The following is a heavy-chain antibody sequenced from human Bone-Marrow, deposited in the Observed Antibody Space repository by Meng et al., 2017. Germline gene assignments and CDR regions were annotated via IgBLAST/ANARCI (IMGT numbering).Heavy chain of an antibody. CDR3: ARDLLFYYDSSGPKGVDY. Sequence: SETLSLTCTVSGGSISSSSYYWGWIRQPPGKGLEWIASIYYSGSTYYNPSLKSRVTISVDTSKNQFSLKLSSVTAADTAVYYCARDLLFYYDSSGPKGVDYWGQGTLVTVSS. CDR1: GGSISSSSYY. CDR2: IYYSGST. J-gene: IGHJ4*02. V-gene: IGHV4-39*07. D-gene: IGHD3-22*01.